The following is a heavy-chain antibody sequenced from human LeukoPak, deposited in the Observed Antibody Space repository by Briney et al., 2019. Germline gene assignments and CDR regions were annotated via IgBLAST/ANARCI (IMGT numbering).Heavy chain of an antibody. CDR1: GGSISSYY. CDR2: IYYSGGT. Sequence: PSETLSLTCTVSGGSISSYYWSWIRQPPGKGLEWIGYIYYSGGTNYNPSLKSRVTISVDTSKNQFSLKLSSVTAADTAVYYCASSSFYDGDYADWGQGTLVTVSS. CDR3: ASSSFYDGDYAD. D-gene: IGHD4-17*01. V-gene: IGHV4-59*01. J-gene: IGHJ4*02.